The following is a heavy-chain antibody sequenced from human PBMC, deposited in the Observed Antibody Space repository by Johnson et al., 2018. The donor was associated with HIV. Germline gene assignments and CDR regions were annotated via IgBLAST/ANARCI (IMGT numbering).Heavy chain of an antibody. Sequence: QVQLVESGGGVVQPGRSLGLSCAASGFTFSNYAMHWVRQAPGKGLEWVAVISYDGSNKYYADSVKGRFTISRDNSKNTLYLQMNSLRAEDTAVYYCAKPITMVQGCEGDDAFDIWGQGTMVTVSS. CDR2: ISYDGSNK. J-gene: IGHJ3*02. V-gene: IGHV3-30-3*02. CDR1: GFTFSNYA. CDR3: AKPITMVQGCEGDDAFDI. D-gene: IGHD3-10*01.